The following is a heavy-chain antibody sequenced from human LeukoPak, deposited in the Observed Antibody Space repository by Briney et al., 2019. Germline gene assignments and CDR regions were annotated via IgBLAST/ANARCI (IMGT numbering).Heavy chain of an antibody. Sequence: PSQTLSLTCTVSGASINSGGYDYWSWIRQPAGKGLEWIGRFYISGTTNYNPNLKSRVTISVDTSKNQFSLQLSAVTAADTALYFCTRGTYYYESTGQNWFDPWGRGIMVTVSS. CDR3: TRGTYYYESTGQNWFDP. D-gene: IGHD3-22*01. V-gene: IGHV4-61*02. J-gene: IGHJ5*02. CDR1: GASINSGGYDY. CDR2: FYISGTT.